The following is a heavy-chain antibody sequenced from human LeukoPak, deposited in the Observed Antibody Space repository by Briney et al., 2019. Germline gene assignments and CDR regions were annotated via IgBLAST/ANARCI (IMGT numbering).Heavy chain of an antibody. J-gene: IGHJ3*02. Sequence: PGGSLRLSCAASGFTFSSYEMNWVRQAPGKGLEWVSYISSSASTIYYADSVKGRFTTSRDNAKNSLYLQMNSLRAEDTAVYYCARDLAWDAFDIWGQGTMVTVSS. CDR1: GFTFSSYE. CDR3: ARDLAWDAFDI. CDR2: ISSSASTI. V-gene: IGHV3-48*03.